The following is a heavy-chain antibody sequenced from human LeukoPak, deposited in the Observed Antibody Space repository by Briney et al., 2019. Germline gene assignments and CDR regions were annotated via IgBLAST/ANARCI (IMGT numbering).Heavy chain of an antibody. CDR3: ASEGLAVAGNFYY. Sequence: KTSEALSLTCTVSGFSISSYYWSWIRQPPGKGLVWIGYIYYSGSTNYNPSPKSRVTISVDTSKNQFSLKLSSVTAADTAVYYCASEGLAVAGNFYYWGQGALVTVSS. J-gene: IGHJ4*02. CDR2: IYYSGST. CDR1: GFSISSYY. V-gene: IGHV4-59*01. D-gene: IGHD6-19*01.